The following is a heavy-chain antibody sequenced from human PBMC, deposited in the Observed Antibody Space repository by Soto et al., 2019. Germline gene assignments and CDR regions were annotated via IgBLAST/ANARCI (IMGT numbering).Heavy chain of an antibody. D-gene: IGHD6-19*01. CDR3: AKDFKGHGGQWLAEEYYNSGMDV. Sequence: PGGSLRLSCAASGFTFSSYAMSWVRQAPGKGLEWVSAISGSGGSTYYADSVKGRFTISRDNSKNTLYLQMNSLRAEDTAVYYCAKDFKGHGGQWLAEEYYNSGMDVWGQGTTVTVSS. CDR1: GFTFSSYA. CDR2: ISGSGGST. J-gene: IGHJ6*02. V-gene: IGHV3-23*01.